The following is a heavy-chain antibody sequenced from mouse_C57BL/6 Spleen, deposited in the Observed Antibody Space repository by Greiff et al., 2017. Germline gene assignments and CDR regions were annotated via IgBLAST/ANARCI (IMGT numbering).Heavy chain of an antibody. V-gene: IGHV1-83*01. D-gene: IGHD1-1*01. CDR1: YTFTDYYM. Sequence: VQLKESGPELVKPGASVKMSCKASGYTFTDYYMPWVKQKPGKGLEWIGEIYPGSGNTNYNEKFKSKATLTVDKSSSTAYMQLSSLTSEDSAVYYCARSLITTLVAPSLNYWGQGTTLTVSS. J-gene: IGHJ2*01. CDR3: RSLITTLVAPSLNY. CDR2: YPGSGNTN.